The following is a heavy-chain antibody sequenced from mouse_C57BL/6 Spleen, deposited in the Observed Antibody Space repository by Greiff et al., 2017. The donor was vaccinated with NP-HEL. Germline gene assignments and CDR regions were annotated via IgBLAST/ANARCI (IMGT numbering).Heavy chain of an antibody. J-gene: IGHJ2*01. V-gene: IGHV3-6*01. Sequence: EVKLVESGPGLVKPSQSLSLTCSVTGYSITSGYYWNWIRQFPGNKLEWMGYISYDGSNNYNPSLKNRISITRDTSKNQFFLKLNSVTTEDTATYYCARTHYYGSVGPGNYWGQGTTLTVSS. CDR2: ISYDGSN. CDR3: ARTHYYGSVGPGNY. CDR1: GYSITSGYY. D-gene: IGHD1-1*01.